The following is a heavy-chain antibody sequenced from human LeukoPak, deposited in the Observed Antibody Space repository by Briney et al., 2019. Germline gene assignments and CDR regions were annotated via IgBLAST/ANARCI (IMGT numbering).Heavy chain of an antibody. CDR1: GFTFGGYG. D-gene: IGHD1-14*01. CDR2: IAYDGSGA. Sequence: PEGSLRLSCAGSGFTFGGYGMHWFRQTPGKGLEWVAVIAYDGSGAFYADSVKGRFTISRDNSKNTMSVQMDDLRAEDTAVYYCTRYNNDHFDYWGQGTLVTVSS. J-gene: IGHJ4*02. V-gene: IGHV3-33*01. CDR3: TRYNNDHFDY.